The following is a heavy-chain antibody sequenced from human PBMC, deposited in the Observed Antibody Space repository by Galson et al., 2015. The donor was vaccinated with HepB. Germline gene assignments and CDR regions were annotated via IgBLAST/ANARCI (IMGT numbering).Heavy chain of an antibody. CDR2: IIPTLAIA. Sequence: SVKVSCKASGGTFSRNSIAWVRQAPGQGLDWMGGIIPTLAIANYAQQFQGRVTFTADKSSSTVFLELTGLTVEDTAVYYCARSATPTYYYYMDVWGKGTAVIVS. CDR3: ARSATPTYYYYMDV. J-gene: IGHJ6*03. CDR1: GGTFSRNS. V-gene: IGHV1-69*10.